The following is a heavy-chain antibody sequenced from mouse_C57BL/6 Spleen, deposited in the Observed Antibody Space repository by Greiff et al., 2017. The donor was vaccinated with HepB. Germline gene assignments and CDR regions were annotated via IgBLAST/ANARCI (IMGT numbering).Heavy chain of an antibody. Sequence: VQLQQSGPELVKPGASVKISCKASGYAFSSSWMNWVKQRPGKGLEWMGRIYPGDGDTNYNGRFKGKATLTADKTSSTAYLQLSSLTSEDSAVYFCAIAYYSNYLSYWGQGTTLTVSS. D-gene: IGHD2-5*01. V-gene: IGHV1-82*01. CDR2: IYPGDGDT. CDR1: GYAFSSSW. J-gene: IGHJ2*01. CDR3: AIAYYSNYLSY.